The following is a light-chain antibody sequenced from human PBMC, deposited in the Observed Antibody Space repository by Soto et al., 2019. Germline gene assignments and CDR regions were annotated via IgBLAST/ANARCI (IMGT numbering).Light chain of an antibody. CDR3: QKYGSPRT. J-gene: IGKJ1*01. V-gene: IGKV3-20*01. CDR1: HGVSSSS. Sequence: VLAQSPGTLSLSPVESATLSCRARHGVSSSSLARQQQSPAHAPRLLIAGASRRATGITYRVSGSGSETALTLTIRRLEHEAFAVYQCQKYGSPRTFGQGTKVDIK. CDR2: GAS.